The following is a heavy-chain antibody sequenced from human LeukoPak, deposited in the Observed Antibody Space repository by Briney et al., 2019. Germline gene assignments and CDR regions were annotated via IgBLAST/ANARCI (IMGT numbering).Heavy chain of an antibody. D-gene: IGHD3-22*01. CDR1: GFSFSSYA. V-gene: IGHV3-23*01. CDR2: ISGSGGST. J-gene: IGHJ4*02. CDR3: AKETYYYDSSGIFDY. Sequence: TGGSLRLSCAASGFSFSSYAMSWVRQAPGKGLEWVSAISGSGGSTYYADSVKGRFTISRDNSKNTLYLQMNSLRAEDTAVYYCAKETYYYDSSGIFDYWGQGTLATVSS.